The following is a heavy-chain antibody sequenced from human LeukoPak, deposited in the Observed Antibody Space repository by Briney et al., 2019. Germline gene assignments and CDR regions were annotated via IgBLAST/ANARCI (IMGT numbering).Heavy chain of an antibody. CDR1: GFTFSSYG. J-gene: IGHJ6*03. Sequence: PGRSLRLSCAASGFTFSSYGMHWVRQAPGKGLEWVAVIWYDGSNKYCADSVKGRFTISRDNSKNTLYLQMNSLRAEDTAVYYCAKNGGSTTYYYYYYMDVWGKGTTVTVSS. D-gene: IGHD3-10*01. CDR3: AKNGGSTTYYYYYYMDV. V-gene: IGHV3-33*06. CDR2: IWYDGSNK.